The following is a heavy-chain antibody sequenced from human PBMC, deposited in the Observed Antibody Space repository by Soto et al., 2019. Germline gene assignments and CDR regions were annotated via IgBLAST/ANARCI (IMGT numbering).Heavy chain of an antibody. CDR3: ARLASGWQYYYFDF. Sequence: SETLSLTCVVSGGSLSDYFWSWIRQPPGMALEWIGEINHLGSINYNPSLKSRVTMSVDTSKNQVSLKLTSVTAADTAVYYCARLASGWQYYYFDFWGRGTPVTVSS. V-gene: IGHV4-34*01. CDR2: INHLGSI. CDR1: GGSLSDYF. J-gene: IGHJ2*01. D-gene: IGHD6-19*01.